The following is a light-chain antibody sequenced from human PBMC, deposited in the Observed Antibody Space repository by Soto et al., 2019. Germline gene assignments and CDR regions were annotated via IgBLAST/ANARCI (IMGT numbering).Light chain of an antibody. V-gene: IGLV2-14*01. CDR1: SSDVGRFNY. CDR2: DVS. Sequence: QSALTQPASVSGSPGQSITISCTGGSSDVGRFNYVSWHQQHPGKAPKLMIYDVSYRPSGVSIRFSGSKSGNTAFLTISGLLAEDEADYYCSSYTRVKTVVFGGGTKLTVL. CDR3: SSYTRVKTVV. J-gene: IGLJ3*02.